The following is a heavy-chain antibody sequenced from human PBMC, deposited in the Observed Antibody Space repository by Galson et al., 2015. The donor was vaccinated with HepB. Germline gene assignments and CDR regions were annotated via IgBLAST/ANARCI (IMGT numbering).Heavy chain of an antibody. CDR1: GFTFSASV. CDR2: IRGKTYSYAT. CDR3: TRFHGGNPVFDY. Sequence: SLRLSCAASGFTFSASVMHWVRQASGKGLEWVGRIRGKTYSYATAYAASVKGRFTISRDDSKNTAFLQMSSLKTEDTAVYYCTRFHGGNPVFDYWGQGALVTVSS. V-gene: IGHV3-73*01. D-gene: IGHD4-23*01. J-gene: IGHJ4*02.